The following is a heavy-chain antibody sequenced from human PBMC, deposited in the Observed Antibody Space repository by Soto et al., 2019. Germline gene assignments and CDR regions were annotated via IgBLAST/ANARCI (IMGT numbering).Heavy chain of an antibody. CDR2: IYYSGST. V-gene: IGHV4-61*08. CDR1: GGSVSNSDYY. J-gene: IGHJ5*02. Sequence: SETLSLTCTVSGGSVSNSDYYWSWIRQPPGRGLEWIAYIYYSGSTNYSPSLKSRVTISIDTSKDQFSLKLSSVTEADTAVYYCARNGFYSGNSCYPNWFDPWGQGTLVTVSS. CDR3: ARNGFYSGNSCYPNWFDP. D-gene: IGHD2-15*01.